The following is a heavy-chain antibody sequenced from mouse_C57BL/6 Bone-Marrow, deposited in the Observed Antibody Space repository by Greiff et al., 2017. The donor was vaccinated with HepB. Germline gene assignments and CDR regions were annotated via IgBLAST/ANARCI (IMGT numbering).Heavy chain of an antibody. D-gene: IGHD2-4*01. J-gene: IGHJ4*01. CDR2: INPNNGGT. CDR1: GYTFTDYY. Sequence: EVQLQQSGPELVKPGASVKISCKASGYTFTDYYMNWVKQSHGKSLEWIGDINPNNGGTSYNQKFKGKAPLTVDKSSSTAYMELRSLTSEDSAVYYCARDYDRYYAMDYWGQGTSVTVSS. CDR3: ARDYDRYYAMDY. V-gene: IGHV1-26*01.